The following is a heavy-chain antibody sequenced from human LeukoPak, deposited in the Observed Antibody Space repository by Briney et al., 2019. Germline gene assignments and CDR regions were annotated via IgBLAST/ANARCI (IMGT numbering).Heavy chain of an antibody. V-gene: IGHV3-11*04. CDR3: ARDFTPWPEPAANDYYYYYMDV. CDR2: ISSSGSTI. Sequence: PGGSLRLSCAASGFTFSDYYMSWIRQAPGKGLEWVSYISSSGSTIYYADSVKGRFTISRDNAKNSLYLQMNSLRAEDTAVYYCARDFTPWPEPAANDYYYYYMDVWGKGTTVTVSS. J-gene: IGHJ6*03. D-gene: IGHD2-2*01. CDR1: GFTFSDYY.